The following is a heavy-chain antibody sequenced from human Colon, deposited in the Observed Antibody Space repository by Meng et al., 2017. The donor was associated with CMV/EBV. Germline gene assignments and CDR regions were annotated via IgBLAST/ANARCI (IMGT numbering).Heavy chain of an antibody. Sequence: ASVKVSCKASGYTFLNYYMHWVRQAPGQGLEWLGVINPTGDSTNYAQKFRGRVAMTRDTSTDTDYLELSSLKLEDTAIYFCARNAPWNGGNSGIDYWGQGTLVTVSS. CDR3: ARNAPWNGGNSGIDY. V-gene: IGHV1-46*01. D-gene: IGHD2-21*01. CDR2: INPTGDST. CDR1: GYTFLNYY. J-gene: IGHJ4*02.